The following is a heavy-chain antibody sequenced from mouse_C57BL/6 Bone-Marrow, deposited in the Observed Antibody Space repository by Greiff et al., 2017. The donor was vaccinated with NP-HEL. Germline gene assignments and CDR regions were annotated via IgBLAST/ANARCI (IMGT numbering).Heavy chain of an antibody. V-gene: IGHV5-6*01. Sequence: EVPLVQSGGDLVKPGGSLKLSCAASGFTFSSYGMSWVRQTPDKRLEWVGTISRGGGYTYYPDSVKGRSTLPRDNAKNTLSPKMSSLKPKNTAMYYCARRVTTVPYYFGYWGKGTTLTVAS. D-gene: IGHD1-1*01. J-gene: IGHJ2*01. CDR2: ISRGGGYT. CDR1: GFTFSSYG. CDR3: ARRVTTVPYYFGY.